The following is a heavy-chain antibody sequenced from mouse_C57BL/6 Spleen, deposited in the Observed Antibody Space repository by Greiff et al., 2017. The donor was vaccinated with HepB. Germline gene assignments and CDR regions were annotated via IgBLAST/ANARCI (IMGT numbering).Heavy chain of an antibody. Sequence: VQLQQSDAELVKPGASVKISCKVSGYTFTDHTIHWMKQRPEQGLEWIGYIYPGDGSTKYNEKFKGKATLTADKSSSTAYMQLNSLTSEDSAVYFCARFYGYEFYAMDYWGQGTSVTVSS. V-gene: IGHV1-78*01. CDR2: IYPGDGST. CDR3: ARFYGYEFYAMDY. D-gene: IGHD2-2*01. J-gene: IGHJ4*01. CDR1: GYTFTDHT.